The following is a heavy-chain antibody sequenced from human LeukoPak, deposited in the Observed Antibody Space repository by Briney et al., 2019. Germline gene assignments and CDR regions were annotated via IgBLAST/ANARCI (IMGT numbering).Heavy chain of an antibody. Sequence: SVKVSCKASGGTFSSYAISWVRQAPGQGLEWMGGIIPIFGTANYAQKFQGRVTITADESTSTAYMELSSLRSEDTAVYYCARAKYYYDSSGYYYVSAFDIWGQGTMVTVSS. D-gene: IGHD3-22*01. CDR2: IIPIFGTA. V-gene: IGHV1-69*13. J-gene: IGHJ3*02. CDR3: ARAKYYYDSSGYYYVSAFDI. CDR1: GGTFSSYA.